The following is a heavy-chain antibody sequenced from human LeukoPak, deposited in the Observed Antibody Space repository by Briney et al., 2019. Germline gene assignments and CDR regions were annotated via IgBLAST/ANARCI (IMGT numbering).Heavy chain of an antibody. Sequence: GGSLRLSCAASGFTFSSYSMNWVRQAPGKGLEWVSYISSSSSTIYYADSVKGRFTISRDNAKNSLYLQMNSLRAEDTAVYYCARDPGGVATIFDYWGQGTLVTVSS. CDR2: ISSSSSTI. CDR3: ARDPGGVATIFDY. J-gene: IGHJ4*02. CDR1: GFTFSSYS. V-gene: IGHV3-48*01. D-gene: IGHD5-12*01.